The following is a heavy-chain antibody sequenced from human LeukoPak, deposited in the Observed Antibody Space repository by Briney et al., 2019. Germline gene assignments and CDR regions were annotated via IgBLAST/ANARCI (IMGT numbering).Heavy chain of an antibody. CDR2: MYPGDSDT. CDR1: GYSFTSYW. D-gene: IGHD3-9*01. CDR3: ARADYDILTGSVSYFDY. Sequence: GGSLRLSCKGSGYSFTSYWIGWVRQMPGKGLEWMGIMYPGDSDTRYSPSFQGQVTISADKSISTAYLQWSSLKASDTAMYYCARADYDILTGSVSYFDYWGQGTLVTLSS. V-gene: IGHV5-51*01. J-gene: IGHJ4*02.